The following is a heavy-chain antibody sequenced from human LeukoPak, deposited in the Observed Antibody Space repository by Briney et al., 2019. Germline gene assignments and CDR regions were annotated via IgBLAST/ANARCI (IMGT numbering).Heavy chain of an antibody. CDR1: GFTVSSNY. CDR2: IYSGDST. Sequence: GGSLRLSCAVSGFTVSSNYMSWVRQAPGKGLEWVSIIYSGDSTFYADSVKGRFTISRDNSNTLYLQMNSLRAEDTAVYYCARGYSSGWYPYYYYGMDVWGQGTTVTVSS. J-gene: IGHJ6*02. CDR3: ARGYSSGWYPYYYYGMDV. V-gene: IGHV3-66*01. D-gene: IGHD6-19*01.